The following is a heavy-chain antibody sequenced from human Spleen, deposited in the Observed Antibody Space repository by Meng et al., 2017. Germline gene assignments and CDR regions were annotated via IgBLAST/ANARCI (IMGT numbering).Heavy chain of an antibody. Sequence: QVQLQESGPGLVKPSQTLSLPCAVSGGSISSGTYSWSWIRQPPGKGLEWIGYIYHSGSTFYNPSLKSRVTMSVDRSKTQSSLNLSSVTAADTAVYYCASYVSGTYRFDPWGQGTLVTVSS. CDR1: GGSISSGTYS. V-gene: IGHV4-30-2*01. CDR2: IYHSGST. D-gene: IGHD3-10*01. J-gene: IGHJ5*02. CDR3: ASYVSGTYRFDP.